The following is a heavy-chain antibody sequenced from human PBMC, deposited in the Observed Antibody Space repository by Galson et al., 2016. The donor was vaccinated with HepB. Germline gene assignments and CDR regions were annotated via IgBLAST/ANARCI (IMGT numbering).Heavy chain of an antibody. CDR3: AHSRPDVLRFNWFDP. D-gene: IGHD3-3*01. CDR2: IYWDNGK. V-gene: IGHV2-5*02. Sequence: PALVKPTQTLTLTCTFSGFSLSTPGVGVGWVRQPPGKALEWLANIYWDNGKRYNPSLRSRITLNKDTSKNEVVLTVANMDPADTATYFCAHSRPDVLRFNWFDPWGQGTLVTVSS. CDR1: GFSLSTPGVG. J-gene: IGHJ5*02.